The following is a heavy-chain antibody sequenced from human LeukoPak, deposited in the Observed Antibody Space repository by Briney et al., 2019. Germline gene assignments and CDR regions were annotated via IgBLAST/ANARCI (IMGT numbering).Heavy chain of an antibody. Sequence: ASVKVSCKASGYTFTSYGISWVRQAPEQGLEWMGWISAYNGNTNYAQKLQGRVTMTTDTSTSTAYMELRSLRSDDTAVYYCARGPYCSGGTCYSQYFDYWGRGTLVTVSS. J-gene: IGHJ4*02. D-gene: IGHD2-15*01. CDR2: ISAYNGNT. CDR1: GYTFTSYG. V-gene: IGHV1-18*01. CDR3: ARGPYCSGGTCYSQYFDY.